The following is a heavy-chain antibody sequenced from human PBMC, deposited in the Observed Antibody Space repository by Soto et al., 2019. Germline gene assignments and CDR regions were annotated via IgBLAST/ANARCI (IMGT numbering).Heavy chain of an antibody. Sequence: PSETLSLTCTVSGGSISSYYWSWIRQPPGKGLEWIGYTHYSGSTNYNPSLKSRVTISVDTSKNQFSLKLSSVTAADTAVYYCARRYGGTFDYWGQGTLVTVSS. V-gene: IGHV4-59*08. D-gene: IGHD2-15*01. J-gene: IGHJ4*02. CDR3: ARRYGGTFDY. CDR1: GGSISSYY. CDR2: THYSGST.